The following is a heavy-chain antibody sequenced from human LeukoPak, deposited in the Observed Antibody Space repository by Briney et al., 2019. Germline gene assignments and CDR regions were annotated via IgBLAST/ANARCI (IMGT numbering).Heavy chain of an antibody. V-gene: IGHV4-34*01. D-gene: IGHD3-10*01. CDR1: GGSFSGYY. CDR3: ASLTDGYGSGSYYNSYYYYGMDV. CDR2: INHSGST. J-gene: IGHJ6*02. Sequence: SETLSLTCAVYGGSFSGYYWSWIRQPPGKGLEWIGEINHSGSTNYNPSLKSRVTISVDTSKNQFSLKLSSVTAADTAVYYCASLTDGYGSGSYYNSYYYYGMDVWGQGTTVTVSS.